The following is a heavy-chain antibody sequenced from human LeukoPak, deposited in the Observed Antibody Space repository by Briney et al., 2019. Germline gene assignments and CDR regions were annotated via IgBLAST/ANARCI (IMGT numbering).Heavy chain of an antibody. Sequence: GGSLRLSCAASGFTLSSYEMNWVRQAPGKGLEWVSYISSGGTTIYYADSVKGRFTISRDNAKNSLYLQMNSLRDEDTAVYYCARPMGTCSSTSCYVYYYHGMDVWGQGPTATVSS. V-gene: IGHV3-48*03. CDR1: GFTLSSYE. CDR3: ARPMGTCSSTSCYVYYYHGMDV. CDR2: ISSGGTTI. J-gene: IGHJ6*02. D-gene: IGHD2-2*01.